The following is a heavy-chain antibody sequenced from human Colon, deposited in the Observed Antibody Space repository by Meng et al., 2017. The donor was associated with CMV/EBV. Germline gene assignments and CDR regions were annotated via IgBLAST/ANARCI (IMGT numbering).Heavy chain of an antibody. CDR2: IGWDGDST. V-gene: IGHV3-43*01. CDR1: GFTFEGFT. CDR3: ARDMRQSEDYYGMDV. J-gene: IGHJ6*02. Sequence: ETLSLTCAASGFTFEGFTMHWVRQTPGRGLEWVSLIGWDGDSTFYADSVKGRFTISRDNSKNSLYLQMNSLRVDDTALYYCARDMRQSEDYYGMDVWGQGTTVTVSS.